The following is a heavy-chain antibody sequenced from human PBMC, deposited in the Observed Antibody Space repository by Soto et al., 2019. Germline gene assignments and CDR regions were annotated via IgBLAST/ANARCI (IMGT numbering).Heavy chain of an antibody. CDR3: ARVTDR. Sequence: PSETLSLTCTVSGGSISSYSWSWIRQPPGKGLEWIGYIHHSGSTYYNPSLKSRVTISVDRSKNQFSLKLSSVTAADTAVYYCARVTDRWGQGTLVTVSS. CDR1: GGSISSYS. J-gene: IGHJ5*02. V-gene: IGHV4-30-2*01. CDR2: IHHSGST.